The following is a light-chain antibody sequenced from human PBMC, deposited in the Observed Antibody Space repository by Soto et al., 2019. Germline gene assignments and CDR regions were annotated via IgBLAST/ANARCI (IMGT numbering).Light chain of an antibody. CDR2: GAF. Sequence: EIVLTQSPATLSLSPGERATLSCRASPSVTNFLAWYQQKPGQAPRLLIYGAFNRATGIPARFSGSGSGTDFTLTISGLELEDSAVDYCQQRNVWPPVTFGQGTQLDIK. CDR3: QQRNVWPPVT. CDR1: PSVTNF. V-gene: IGKV3-11*01. J-gene: IGKJ5*01.